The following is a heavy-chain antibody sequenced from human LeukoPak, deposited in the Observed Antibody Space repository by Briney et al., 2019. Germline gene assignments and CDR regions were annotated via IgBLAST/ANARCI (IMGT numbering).Heavy chain of an antibody. J-gene: IGHJ4*02. Sequence: GTSLRLSCAASGFTFSGYAIHWVRQAPGKGLEWVAVISFDGTYKYYADSVKGRFTISRDNSKNTLYLQMNSLRAEDTAVYYCARGGGYCINGLCIQDYWGQGTLVTVSS. CDR2: ISFDGTYK. CDR1: GFTFSGYA. V-gene: IGHV3-30*01. D-gene: IGHD2-8*01. CDR3: ARGGGYCINGLCIQDY.